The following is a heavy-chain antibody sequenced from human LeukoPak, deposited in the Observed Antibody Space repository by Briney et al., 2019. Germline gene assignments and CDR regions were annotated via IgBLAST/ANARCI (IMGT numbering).Heavy chain of an antibody. V-gene: IGHV3-30-3*01. J-gene: IGHJ4*02. CDR2: ISYDGSNK. D-gene: IGHD3-10*01. Sequence: PGGSLRLSCAASGFTFSSYAMHWVRQAPGKGLEWVAVISYDGSNKYYEDSVQGRFTISRDNSENSLYLQMNSLRPEDTAMYYCARDPKALFWELFGLFDSWGQGTLVTVSS. CDR3: ARDPKALFWELFGLFDS. CDR1: GFTFSSYA.